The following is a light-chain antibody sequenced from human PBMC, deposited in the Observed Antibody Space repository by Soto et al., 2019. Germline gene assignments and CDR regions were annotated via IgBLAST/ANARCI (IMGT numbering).Light chain of an antibody. CDR1: NMV. CDR3: QVWDSSSDHPVV. V-gene: IGLV3-21*04. CDR2: YDS. Sequence: SYELTQPPSVSVAPGKTARITCGGTNMVHWYQQKPGQAPVLVIYYDSDRPSGIPERFSGSNSGNTATLTISRVEAGDEADYYCQVWDSSSDHPVVFGGGTKLTVL. J-gene: IGLJ2*01.